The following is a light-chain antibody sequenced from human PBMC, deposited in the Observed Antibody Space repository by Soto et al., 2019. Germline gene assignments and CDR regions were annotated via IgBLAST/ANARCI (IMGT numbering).Light chain of an antibody. CDR2: AAS. J-gene: IGKJ5*01. V-gene: IGKV1-39*01. Sequence: DIQMTQSPSSLSASVGDSVTITCRASQPISIYVNWYQLKSGEAPKRLIYAASTLHSGVPSRFSGSGSGTDFTLTISSLQREDLATYFCRQSFSMPITFGQGTRLDIK. CDR3: RQSFSMPIT. CDR1: QPISIY.